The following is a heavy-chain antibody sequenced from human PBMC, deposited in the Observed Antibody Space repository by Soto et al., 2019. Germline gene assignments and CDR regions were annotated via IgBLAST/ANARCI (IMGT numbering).Heavy chain of an antibody. CDR3: ARGSMIFAVVALSNWFDP. Sequence: PSETLSLTCGVHGGSFSGYSWNWIRQPPGKGLEWIGEINPSGGTEYSPSLNSRVSISVDSSKNQFSLKLTSVTSADTAVYYCARGSMIFAVVALSNWFDPWGQGTLVTVSS. D-gene: IGHD3-3*01. CDR2: INPSGGT. CDR1: GGSFSGYS. J-gene: IGHJ5*02. V-gene: IGHV4-34*01.